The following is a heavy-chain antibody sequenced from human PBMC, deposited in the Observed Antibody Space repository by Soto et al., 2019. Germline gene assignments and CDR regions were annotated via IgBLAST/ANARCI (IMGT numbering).Heavy chain of an antibody. CDR3: AKARDRDYGGNSHPFDS. CDR1: GLGFSVYA. J-gene: IGHJ4*02. Sequence: EVQLVESGGGLAQPGGSLRLSCAASGLGFSVYAMTWVRQAPGMGLEWVSTVSGNGANTYSADSVKGRFTISRDNSKNTFYLQMNSLRADGTAVYYCAKARDRDYGGNSHPFDSWGQGTLVTVSS. V-gene: IGHV3-23*04. D-gene: IGHD4-17*01. CDR2: VSGNGANT.